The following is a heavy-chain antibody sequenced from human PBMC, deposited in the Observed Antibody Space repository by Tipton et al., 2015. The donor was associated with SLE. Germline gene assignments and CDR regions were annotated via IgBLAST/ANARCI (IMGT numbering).Heavy chain of an antibody. CDR1: GGSISSYY. D-gene: IGHD6-13*01. CDR2: IYTSGST. V-gene: IGHV4-4*07. Sequence: TLSLTCTVSGGSISSYYWNWIRQPAGKGLEWIGRIYTSGSTNYNPSLKSRVTISVDTSKDQFSLKLSSVTAADTAVYYRARHVAAGTDYWGQGTLVTVSS. J-gene: IGHJ4*02. CDR3: ARHVAAGTDY.